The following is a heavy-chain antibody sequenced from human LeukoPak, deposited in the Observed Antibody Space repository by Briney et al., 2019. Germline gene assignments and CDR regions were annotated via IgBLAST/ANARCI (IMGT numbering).Heavy chain of an antibody. J-gene: IGHJ4*02. CDR2: IFPSGGEI. CDR3: ATYRQVLLPFES. D-gene: IGHD2-8*02. V-gene: IGHV3-23*01. Sequence: GGSLRLSCAASGFTFSTFAMIWVRQPPGKGLEGVSSIFPSGGEIHYADSVRGSFTISRSNSKNTLALQMNSLRAEDTAIYYCATYRQVLLPFESWGQGTLVTVSS. CDR1: GFTFSTFA.